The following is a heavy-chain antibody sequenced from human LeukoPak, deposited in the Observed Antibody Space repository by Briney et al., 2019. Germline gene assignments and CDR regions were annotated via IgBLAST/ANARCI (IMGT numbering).Heavy chain of an antibody. Sequence: SETLSLTCTVSGGSISSYYWSWIRQPPGKGLEWIGYIYYSGSTYYNPSLKSRVTISVDTSKNQFSLKLSSVTAADTAVYYCARVDRKIVVVEENWFDPWGQGTLVTVSS. J-gene: IGHJ5*02. CDR3: ARVDRKIVVVEENWFDP. V-gene: IGHV4-59*01. CDR2: IYYSGST. CDR1: GGSISSYY. D-gene: IGHD3-22*01.